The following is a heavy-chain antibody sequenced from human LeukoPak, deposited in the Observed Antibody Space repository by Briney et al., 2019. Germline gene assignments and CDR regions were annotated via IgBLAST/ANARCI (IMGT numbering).Heavy chain of an antibody. CDR1: GGSISSSSYY. CDR3: ARRGYGDYSDAFDI. J-gene: IGHJ3*02. CDR2: IYYSGST. D-gene: IGHD4-17*01. Sequence: PSETLSLTCTVSGGSISSSSYYWGWIRQPPGKGLEWIGSIYYSGSTYYNPSLKSRVTISVDTSKNQFSLKLSSVTAADTAVYYCARRGYGDYSDAFDIWGQGTMVTVSS. V-gene: IGHV4-39*01.